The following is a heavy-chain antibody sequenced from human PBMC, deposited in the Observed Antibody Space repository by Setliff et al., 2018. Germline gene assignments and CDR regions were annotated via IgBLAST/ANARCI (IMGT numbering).Heavy chain of an antibody. CDR3: TTYCDSTTCALDY. V-gene: IGHV3-49*04. CDR2: IRSKAYGETT. D-gene: IGHD2-2*01. J-gene: IGHJ4*02. Sequence: GGSLRLSCTASGLTFGDYAMGWVRQAPGKGLEWVGYIRSKAYGETTEYAASVEDRFTISRDDPKNTTYLQMNSLKTDDTGVYYCTTYCDSTTCALDYWGQGILVTVSS. CDR1: GLTFGDYA.